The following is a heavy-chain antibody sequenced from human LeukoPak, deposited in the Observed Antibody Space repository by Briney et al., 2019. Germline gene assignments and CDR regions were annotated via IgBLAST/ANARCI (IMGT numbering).Heavy chain of an antibody. J-gene: IGHJ5*02. CDR2: INPSGGST. Sequence: ASVKVSCKASGYTFTSYYMHWVRQAPGQGLEWMGIINPSGGSTSYAQKLQGRVTMTRDMSTSTVYMELSSLRSEDTAVYYCAREGYYYDSSGYWWFDPWGQGTLVTVSA. V-gene: IGHV1-46*01. D-gene: IGHD3-22*01. CDR3: AREGYYYDSSGYWWFDP. CDR1: GYTFTSYY.